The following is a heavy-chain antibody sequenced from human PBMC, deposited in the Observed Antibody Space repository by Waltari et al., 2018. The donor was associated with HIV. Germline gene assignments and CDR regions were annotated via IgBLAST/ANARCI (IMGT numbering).Heavy chain of an antibody. CDR2: MWYDGSNK. Sequence: QVQVVESGGGVVRPGGSLRLSCAACGLSFGNYCRDWVRQAPGKGLELMAVMWYDGSNKYYADSVKGRFTVSRDNSNNTLYLQMNNLRAEDTAIYYCARDTLGDYWHFDLWGRGTLVTVSS. CDR1: GLSFGNYC. J-gene: IGHJ2*01. D-gene: IGHD3-10*01. V-gene: IGHV3-33*01. CDR3: ARDTLGDYWHFDL.